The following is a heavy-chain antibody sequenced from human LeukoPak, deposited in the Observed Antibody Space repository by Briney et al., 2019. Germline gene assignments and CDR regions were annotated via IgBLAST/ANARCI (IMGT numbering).Heavy chain of an antibody. CDR3: ARDAVDTANAV. J-gene: IGHJ6*02. CDR2: ISYDGSNK. Sequence: GGSLRLSCAASGFTFSSYAMHWVRRAPGKGLEWVAVISYDGSNKYYADSVKGQFTISRDNSKNTLYLQMNSLRAEDTAVYYCARDAVDTANAVWGQGTTVTVSS. CDR1: GFTFSSYA. V-gene: IGHV3-30-3*01. D-gene: IGHD5-18*01.